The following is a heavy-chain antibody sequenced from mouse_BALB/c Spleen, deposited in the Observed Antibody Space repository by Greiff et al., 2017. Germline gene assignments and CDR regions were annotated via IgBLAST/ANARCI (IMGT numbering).Heavy chain of an antibody. V-gene: IGHV7-3*02. CDR1: GFTFTDYY. CDR2: IRNKANGYTT. CDR3: ARDDYFDY. J-gene: IGHJ2*01. Sequence: VQLVESGGGLVQPGGSLRLSCATSGFTFTDYYMIWVRQPPGKALEWLGFIRNKANGYTTEYSASVKGRFTISRDNSQSILYLQMNTLRAEDSATYYCARDDYFDYWGQGTTLTVSS.